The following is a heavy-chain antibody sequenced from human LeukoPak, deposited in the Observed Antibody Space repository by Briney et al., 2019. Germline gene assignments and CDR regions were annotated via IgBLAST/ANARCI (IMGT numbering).Heavy chain of an antibody. CDR1: GFTFSSYG. Sequence: GGSLRLSCAASGFTFSSYGMHWVRQAPGKGLEWVAFIRYDGSNKYYADSVKGRFTISRDNSKNTLYLQMNSLRAEDTAVYYCAKGGAMIVVVSSPYGMDVWGQGTTVTVSS. CDR3: AKGGAMIVVVSSPYGMDV. D-gene: IGHD3-22*01. J-gene: IGHJ6*02. V-gene: IGHV3-30*02. CDR2: IRYDGSNK.